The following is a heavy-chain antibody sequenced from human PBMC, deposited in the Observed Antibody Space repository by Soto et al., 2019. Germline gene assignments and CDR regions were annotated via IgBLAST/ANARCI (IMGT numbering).Heavy chain of an antibody. V-gene: IGHV1-69*06. CDR3: ASPVVDTAMYWWFDT. D-gene: IGHD5-18*01. CDR1: GGTFSSYA. CDR2: IITIFGTA. J-gene: IGHJ5*02. Sequence: QVQLVQSGAEVKKPGSSVKVSCKASGGTFSSYAISWVRQAPGQGLEWMGGIITIFGTANYAQKFQGRVTITADKYTSTAYMELSSLRSEETAVYYCASPVVDTAMYWWFDTWGQGTLVTVSS.